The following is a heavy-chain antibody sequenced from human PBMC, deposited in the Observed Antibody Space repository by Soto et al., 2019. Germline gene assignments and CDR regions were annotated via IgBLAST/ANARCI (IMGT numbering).Heavy chain of an antibody. CDR1: GYTFTSYD. V-gene: IGHV1-8*01. CDR2: MNPNSGNT. Sequence: ASVKVSCKASGYTFTSYDINWVRQATGQGLEWMGWMNPNSGNTGYAQKFQGRVTMTRNTSISTAYMELSSLRSEDTAAYYCARARPKYRRGGFDYWGQGTLVTVSS. D-gene: IGHD6-6*01. J-gene: IGHJ4*02. CDR3: ARARPKYRRGGFDY.